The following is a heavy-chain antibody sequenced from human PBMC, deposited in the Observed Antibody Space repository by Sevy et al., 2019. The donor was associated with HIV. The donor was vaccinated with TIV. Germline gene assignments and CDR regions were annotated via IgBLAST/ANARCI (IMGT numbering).Heavy chain of an antibody. CDR3: AREGCTKPHDY. D-gene: IGHD2-8*01. Sequence: GGSLRLFCAVSGFDFSIYSMSWVRQAPGKGLEWVSTLSFGCGKINYADSVKGRFTISRDNSKSSVYLQMNNMRVDDTAVYYCAREGCTKPHDYWGQGTLVTVSS. V-gene: IGHV3-23*01. J-gene: IGHJ4*02. CDR1: GFDFSIYS. CDR2: LSFGCGKI.